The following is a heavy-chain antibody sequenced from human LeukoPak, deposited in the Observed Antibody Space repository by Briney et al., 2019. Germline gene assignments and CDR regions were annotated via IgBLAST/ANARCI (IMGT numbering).Heavy chain of an antibody. CDR1: GSTVKRNY. CDR2: IYSGGDT. J-gene: IGHJ3*01. CDR3: AKLDDSNSRRPENDASDV. V-gene: IGHV3-66*02. Sequence: GGSLRLSCAVSGSTVKRNYMSWARQAPGKGLEWVSVIYSGGDTYYADSVKGRFTISRDNSKNTVYLQMNNLRPEGTAVYYCAKLDDSNSRRPENDASDVWGQGTTVIVSS. D-gene: IGHD3-22*01.